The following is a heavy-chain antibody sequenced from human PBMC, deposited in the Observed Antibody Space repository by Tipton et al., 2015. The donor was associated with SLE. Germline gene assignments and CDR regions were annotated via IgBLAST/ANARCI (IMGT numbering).Heavy chain of an antibody. V-gene: IGHV1-2*02. CDR2: INLNSGGT. D-gene: IGHD6-13*01. CDR3: ARIQRSTSWYYFDY. CDR1: GHIFTGYY. J-gene: IGHJ4*02. Sequence: QLVQSGAEVKKPGASVKVSCKASGHIFTGYYLHWVRQAPGQGLEWMGWINLNSGGTNYAQKFQGRVTMTRDTSISTGYMELSRLGSDDTAVYYCARIQRSTSWYYFDYWGQGTLVTVSS.